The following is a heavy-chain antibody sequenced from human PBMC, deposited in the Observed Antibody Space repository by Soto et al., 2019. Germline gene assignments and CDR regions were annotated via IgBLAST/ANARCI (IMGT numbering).Heavy chain of an antibody. CDR1: GFTFSSYA. Sequence: GGSLRLSCAASGFTFSSYAMSWVRQAPGKGLEWVSAISGSGSRTYYADSVKGRFTISRDNSKNTLYLQMNSLRAEDTAVYYCAKAPQIVVVAANFDYWGQGTLVTVSS. V-gene: IGHV3-23*01. CDR3: AKAPQIVVVAANFDY. D-gene: IGHD2-15*01. CDR2: ISGSGSRT. J-gene: IGHJ4*02.